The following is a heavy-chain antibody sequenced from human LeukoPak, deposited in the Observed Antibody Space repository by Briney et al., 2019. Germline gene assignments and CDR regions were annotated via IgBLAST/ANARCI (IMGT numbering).Heavy chain of an antibody. V-gene: IGHV4-4*07. CDR1: GGSISSYY. D-gene: IGHD1-26*01. CDR2: IYNSGST. J-gene: IGHJ6*03. CDR3: ARGRVVGATGAYYYYYMDV. Sequence: SETLSLTCTVSGGSISSYYWSWIRQPAGKGLEWIGRIYNSGSTNYNPSLKSRVTMSVDTSKNQFSLKLSSVTAADTAVYYCARGRVVGATGAYYYYYMDVWGKGTTVTVSS.